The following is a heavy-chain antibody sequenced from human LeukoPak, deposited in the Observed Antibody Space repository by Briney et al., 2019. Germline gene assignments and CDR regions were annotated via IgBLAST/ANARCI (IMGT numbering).Heavy chain of an antibody. V-gene: IGHV5-51*01. D-gene: IGHD2-15*01. J-gene: IGHJ4*02. CDR2: IYPGDSDT. CDR3: ARARYCSGGSCYAEY. Sequence: GESLKISCKGSGYSFTTYWIGWVRQMPGKGLEWMGIIYPGDSDTRYSPSFQGQATISADKSIGTAYLQWSSLKASDTAMYYCARARYCSGGSCYAEYWGQGTLVTVSS. CDR1: GYSFTTYW.